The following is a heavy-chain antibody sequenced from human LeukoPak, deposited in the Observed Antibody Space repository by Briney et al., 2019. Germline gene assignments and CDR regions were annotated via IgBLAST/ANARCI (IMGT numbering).Heavy chain of an antibody. V-gene: IGHV3-33*01. Sequence: AGGSLRLSCAASGFSFSAYGVHWVRQAPGKGLEWVAVIWYDGSSKDHADSVKGRFTFSRDNSKNTLYLQMNSLTVEDTAVYYCARSQSSSLIDYWGQGTLVTVSS. D-gene: IGHD6-13*01. CDR3: ARSQSSSLIDY. J-gene: IGHJ4*02. CDR1: GFSFSAYG. CDR2: IWYDGSSK.